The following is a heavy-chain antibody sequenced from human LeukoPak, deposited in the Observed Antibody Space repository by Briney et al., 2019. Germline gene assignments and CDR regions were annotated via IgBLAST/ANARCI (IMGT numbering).Heavy chain of an antibody. Sequence: SETLSLTCTVSGGSISNYYWSWIRQPPGKGLEWIGYIYYSENTNYDPSLKSRVTISVDTSKNQFSLKLSSVTAADTAVYYCVTGGSSWLIDYWGQGTLVTVSS. CDR2: IYYSENT. CDR3: VTGGSSWLIDY. D-gene: IGHD6-13*01. CDR1: GGSISNYY. J-gene: IGHJ4*02. V-gene: IGHV4-59*01.